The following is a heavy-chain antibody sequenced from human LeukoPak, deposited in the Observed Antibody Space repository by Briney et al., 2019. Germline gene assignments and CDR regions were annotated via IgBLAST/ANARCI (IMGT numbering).Heavy chain of an antibody. CDR2: FDPEDGET. Sequence: ASVNVSCKVSGYALTELSMHWVRQAPGKGLEWMGGFDPEDGETIYAQKFQGRVTMTEDTSTDTAYMELSSLRSEDTAVYYCASLGSDSSSSFDYWGQGTLVTVSS. CDR1: GYALTELS. D-gene: IGHD6-6*01. V-gene: IGHV1-24*01. CDR3: ASLGSDSSSSFDY. J-gene: IGHJ4*02.